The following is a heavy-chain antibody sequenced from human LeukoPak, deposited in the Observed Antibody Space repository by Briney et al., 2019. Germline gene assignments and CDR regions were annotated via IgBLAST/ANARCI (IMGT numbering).Heavy chain of an antibody. D-gene: IGHD3-10*01. CDR3: ASVITMVRGVPFDY. V-gene: IGHV1-24*01. CDR2: FDPEDGET. J-gene: IGHJ4*02. CDR1: GYTLTELS. Sequence: ASVKVSCKVSGYTLTELSMHWVRQAPGKGLERMGGFDPEDGETIYAQKFQGRVTMTEDTSTDTAYMELSSLRSEDTAVYYCASVITMVRGVPFDYWGQGTLVTVSS.